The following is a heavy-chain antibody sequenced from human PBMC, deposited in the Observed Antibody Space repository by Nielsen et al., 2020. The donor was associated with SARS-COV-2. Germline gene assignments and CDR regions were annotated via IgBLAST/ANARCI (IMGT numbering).Heavy chain of an antibody. CDR2: INRDGSST. V-gene: IGHV3-74*01. Sequence: GESLKISCAASGFTFSSHWMHWVRQAPGKGLLWVSRINRDGSSTSYADSVKGRFTISRDNAKDTLYLQMNSLSAENTAVYYCARDGAGTGYYYYGLDVWGQGTTVTVSS. CDR3: ARDGAGTGYYYYGLDV. D-gene: IGHD4/OR15-4a*01. J-gene: IGHJ6*02. CDR1: GFTFSSHW.